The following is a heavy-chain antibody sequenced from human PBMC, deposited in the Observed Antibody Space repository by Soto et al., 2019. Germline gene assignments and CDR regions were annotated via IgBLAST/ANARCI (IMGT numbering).Heavy chain of an antibody. CDR2: IKQDGSDK. V-gene: IGHV3-7*01. Sequence: EVQLVESGGGLVQPGGSLRLSCTVSGFTFNHYWMNWVRQAPGKGLEWLANIKQDGSDKYYVDSVKGRFTISRDTAKNSLDLQMNSLRAEDTAIYSCVSGRPFADWGQGTLVTVSS. CDR1: GFTFNHYW. D-gene: IGHD6-19*01. CDR3: VSGRPFAD. J-gene: IGHJ4*02.